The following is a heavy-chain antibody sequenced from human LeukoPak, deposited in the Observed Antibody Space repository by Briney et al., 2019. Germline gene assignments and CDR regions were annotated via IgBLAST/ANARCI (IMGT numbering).Heavy chain of an antibody. CDR2: IYYSGST. CDR1: GGSISSYY. Sequence: SETLSLTCTVSGGSISSYYWSWLRQPPGKGLEWIGYIYYSGSTNYNPSLKSRVTISVDTSKNQFSLKLSSVTAADTAVYYCARAVYSSSALDYWGQGTLVTVSS. CDR3: ARAVYSSSALDY. D-gene: IGHD6-13*01. J-gene: IGHJ4*02. V-gene: IGHV4-59*01.